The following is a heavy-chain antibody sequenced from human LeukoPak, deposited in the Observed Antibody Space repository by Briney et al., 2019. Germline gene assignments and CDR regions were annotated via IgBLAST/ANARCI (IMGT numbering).Heavy chain of an antibody. Sequence: GGSLKLSCAASGFTFSSYWMTWVRQAPGKGLEWVATIKHDGSEDYYLDSVKGRFTISRDNAKKYLYLQMNSLSAEDVALYYCTRSSGWYNYFDYWGQGTLVTVSS. CDR2: IKHDGSED. CDR3: TRSSGWYNYFDY. V-gene: IGHV3-7*03. CDR1: GFTFSSYW. D-gene: IGHD6-19*01. J-gene: IGHJ4*02.